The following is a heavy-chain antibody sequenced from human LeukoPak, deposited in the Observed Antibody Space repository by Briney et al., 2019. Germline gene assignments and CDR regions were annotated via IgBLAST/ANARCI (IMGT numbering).Heavy chain of an antibody. D-gene: IGHD3-10*01. CDR3: ARDRTGFGESTGVDY. J-gene: IGHJ4*02. CDR1: GGSINSGGYY. Sequence: PSETLSLTCTVSGGSINSGGYYWSWIRQHPGKGLEWIGYIYYSGSTYYNPSLKSRVTISVDTSKNQFSLKLSSVTAADTAVYYCARDRTGFGESTGVDYWGQGTLVTVSS. V-gene: IGHV4-31*03. CDR2: IYYSGST.